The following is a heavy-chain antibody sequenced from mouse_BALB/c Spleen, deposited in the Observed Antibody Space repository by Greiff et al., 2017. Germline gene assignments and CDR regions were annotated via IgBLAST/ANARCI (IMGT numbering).Heavy chain of an antibody. J-gene: IGHJ3*01. CDR3: PRDTNYYGSRPFAY. CDR1: GFTFSSYG. CDR2: INSNGGST. V-gene: IGHV5-6-3*01. D-gene: IGHD1-1*01. Sequence: DVKLVESGGGLVQPGGSLKLSCAASGFTFSSYGMSWVRQTPDKRLELVATINSNGGSTYYPDSVKGRFTISRDNAKNTLYLQMSSLKSEDTAMYYCPRDTNYYGSRPFAYWGQGTLVTVSA.